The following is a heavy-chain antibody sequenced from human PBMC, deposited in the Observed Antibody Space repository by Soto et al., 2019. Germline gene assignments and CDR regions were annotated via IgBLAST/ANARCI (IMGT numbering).Heavy chain of an antibody. V-gene: IGHV3-23*01. D-gene: IGHD6-19*01. CDR3: AKDLVDSSGPGYYFDY. CDR2: ISGSGGST. J-gene: IGHJ4*02. Sequence: SLRLSCAASGFTFSSYAMSWVRQAPGKGLEWVSAISGSGGSTYYADSVKGRFTISRDNSKNTLYLQMNSLRAEDTAVYYCAKDLVDSSGPGYYFDYWGQGTLVTVSS. CDR1: GFTFSSYA.